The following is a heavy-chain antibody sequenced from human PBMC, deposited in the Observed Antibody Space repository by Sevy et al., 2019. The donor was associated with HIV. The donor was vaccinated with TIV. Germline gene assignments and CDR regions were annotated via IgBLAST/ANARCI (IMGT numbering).Heavy chain of an antibody. CDR1: GDSISNSRYY. J-gene: IGHJ4*02. CDR3: ANQPLTLISPPDS. D-gene: IGHD2-2*01. Sequence: SETLSLTCTVSGDSISNSRYYWGWIRQPPGKGLEWIGSVYYSGSTYYNPSLKSRVTLSIDTSKNQFLLKLNSVTATDTALYYCANQPLTLISPPDSWGQGTLVTVSS. V-gene: IGHV4-39*01. CDR2: VYYSGST.